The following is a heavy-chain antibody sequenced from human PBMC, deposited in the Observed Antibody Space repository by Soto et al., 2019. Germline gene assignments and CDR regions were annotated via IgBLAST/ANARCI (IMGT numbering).Heavy chain of an antibody. Sequence: QVQLVESGGGVVQPGRSLRLSCAASGFNFSSYAMHWVRQAPGKGLEWVAVISYDGSNKYYADSVKGRFTISRDNSKNTLYLQMNSLRAEDTAVYYCARGPYGDYFFDYWGQGTLVTVSS. CDR2: ISYDGSNK. CDR1: GFNFSSYA. V-gene: IGHV3-30-3*01. D-gene: IGHD4-17*01. J-gene: IGHJ4*02. CDR3: ARGPYGDYFFDY.